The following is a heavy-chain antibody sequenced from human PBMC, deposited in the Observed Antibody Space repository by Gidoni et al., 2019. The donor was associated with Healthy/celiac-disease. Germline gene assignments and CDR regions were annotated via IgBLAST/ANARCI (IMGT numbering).Heavy chain of an antibody. D-gene: IGHD3-3*01. CDR1: GFTFSSYG. J-gene: IGHJ3*02. V-gene: IGHV3-30*03. CDR2: ISHDGSNK. CDR3: ARGVTNDAFDI. Sequence: QVQLVASGGGVVQPGRSLRLSCAASGFTFSSYGMHWVRQAPGKGLEWVAVISHDGSNKYYADSVKGRFTISRDNSKNTLYLQMNSLRAEDTAVYYCARGVTNDAFDIWGQGTMVTVSS.